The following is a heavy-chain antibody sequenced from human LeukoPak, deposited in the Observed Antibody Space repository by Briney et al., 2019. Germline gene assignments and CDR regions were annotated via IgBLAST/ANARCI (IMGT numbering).Heavy chain of an antibody. Sequence: GGSLRLSCAASGFSVSSNYMNWVRQAPGKGLEWVSVIYSGGSTYYADSVKGRFTISRDNSKNTLYLQMNSLRTEDTAVYSCARGYCTSTSCYNDYWGQGTLVTVSS. CDR2: IYSGGST. J-gene: IGHJ4*02. D-gene: IGHD2-2*02. V-gene: IGHV3-53*05. CDR3: ARGYCTSTSCYNDY. CDR1: GFSVSSNY.